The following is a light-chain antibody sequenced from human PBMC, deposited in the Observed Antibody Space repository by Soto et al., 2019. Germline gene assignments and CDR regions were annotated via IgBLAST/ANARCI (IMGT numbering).Light chain of an antibody. J-gene: IGKJ2*01. CDR3: QQYNNWPLYT. Sequence: EIVMTQSPATLSVSPGERATLPCRASQSVSTNLAWYQQKPGQAPRLLIYGASTRATGIPGRFSGSGSGTDFTLTISSLQSEDFAVYYCQQYNNWPLYTFGQGTKLEI. CDR1: QSVSTN. CDR2: GAS. V-gene: IGKV3-15*01.